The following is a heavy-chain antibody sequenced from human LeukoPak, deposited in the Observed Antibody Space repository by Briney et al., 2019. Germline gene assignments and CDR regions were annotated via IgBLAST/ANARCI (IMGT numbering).Heavy chain of an antibody. V-gene: IGHV3-21*01. CDR1: GFTFSIHG. Sequence: GGSLRLSCVVSGFTFSIHGKAWVRQAPGKGLEWVSTISSGSNYIYYADSVKGRFTISRDNGENSLFLQMNRLRAEDTAVYYCASKFESGSWVFDYWGQGTLATVSS. CDR2: ISSGSNYI. D-gene: IGHD3-10*01. J-gene: IGHJ4*02. CDR3: ASKFESGSWVFDY.